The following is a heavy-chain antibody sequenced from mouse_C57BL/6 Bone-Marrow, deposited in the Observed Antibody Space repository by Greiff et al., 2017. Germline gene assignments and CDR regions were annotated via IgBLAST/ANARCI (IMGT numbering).Heavy chain of an antibody. D-gene: IGHD1-1*01. CDR3: AREYYYGSSHGLYFDY. J-gene: IGHJ2*01. CDR2: ISYDGSN. V-gene: IGHV3-6*01. CDR1: GYSITSGYY. Sequence: EVKLVESGPGLVKPSQSLSLTCSVTGYSITSGYYWNWIRQFPGNKLEWMGYISYDGSNNYNPSLKNRISITRDTSKNQFFLKLNSVTTEDTATYYCAREYYYGSSHGLYFDYWGQGTTLTVSS.